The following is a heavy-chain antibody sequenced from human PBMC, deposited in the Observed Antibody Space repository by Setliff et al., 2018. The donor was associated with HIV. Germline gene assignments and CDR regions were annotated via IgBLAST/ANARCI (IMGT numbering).Heavy chain of an antibody. D-gene: IGHD4-17*01. CDR1: GGSLSTSSFY. CDR2: IFFSGST. Sequence: SETLSLTCTVSGGSLSTSSFYWGWIRQPPGKRLEWIGSIFFSGSTYYNPSLKSRVTISVDTSKNQFSVKLSFVTAADTAIYYCARHRSYGDYDPNWFDPWGRGTLVTVSS. V-gene: IGHV4-39*01. CDR3: ARHRSYGDYDPNWFDP. J-gene: IGHJ5*02.